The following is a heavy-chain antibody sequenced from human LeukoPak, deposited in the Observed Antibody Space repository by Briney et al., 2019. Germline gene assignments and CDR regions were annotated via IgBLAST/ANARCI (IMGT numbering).Heavy chain of an antibody. CDR2: ISGSSKYI. CDR1: GFSFSGSY. J-gene: IGHJ6*03. D-gene: IGHD6-13*01. Sequence: GGSLRLSCAASGFSFSGSYMSWIRQAPGKGLEWVSYISGSSKYINYADSVKDQLTASRDNTKNSLFLQMNSLRVEDTAVYYCARGRGSSWLYYYYCYCMDVWGKGTTVSVSS. CDR3: ARGRGSSWLYYYYCYCMDV. V-gene: IGHV3-11*06.